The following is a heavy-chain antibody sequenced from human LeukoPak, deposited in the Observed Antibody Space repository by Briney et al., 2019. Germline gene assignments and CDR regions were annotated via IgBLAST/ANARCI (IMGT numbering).Heavy chain of an antibody. Sequence: GASVKVSCKASGYTFTSYGISWVRQAPGQGLEGMGWISAYNGNTNDAQKLQGRVTMTTDTSTSTAYMELRSLRSADTAVYYCARDSRLFLGDYWGQGTLVTVSS. CDR2: ISAYNGNT. J-gene: IGHJ4*02. CDR3: ARDSRLFLGDY. D-gene: IGHD3-22*01. CDR1: GYTFTSYG. V-gene: IGHV1-18*01.